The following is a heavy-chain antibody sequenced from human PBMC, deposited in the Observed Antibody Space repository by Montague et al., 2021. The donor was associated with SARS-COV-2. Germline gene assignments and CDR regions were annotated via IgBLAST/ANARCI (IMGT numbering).Heavy chain of an antibody. J-gene: IGHJ6*02. CDR1: GGSISSSNYY. D-gene: IGHD3-10*01. CDR2: MSYSGST. V-gene: IGHV4-39*07. CDR3: ARDDIVLQGVTKGMDV. Sequence: SETLSLTCTVSGGSISSSNYYWGWIRQPPGKGLEWIGNMSYSGSTYYNPSLKSRVTISMDTSKNQFSLKLSSVTAADTAVYYCARDDIVLQGVTKGMDVWGQGTLVTVSS.